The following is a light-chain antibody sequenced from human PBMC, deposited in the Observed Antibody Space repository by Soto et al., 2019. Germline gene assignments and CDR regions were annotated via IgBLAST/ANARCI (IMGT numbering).Light chain of an antibody. CDR3: CSYAGSYTWV. CDR2: DVS. CDR1: NSDVGGYNY. V-gene: IGLV2-11*01. J-gene: IGLJ3*02. Sequence: QSALTQPRSVSGSPGQSVTISCTRTNSDVGGYNYVSWYQQHPGKAPKLMIYDVSKRPSGVPDRLSGSKSGNTASLTISGLQAGDEADYYCCSYAGSYTWVFGGGTKVTVL.